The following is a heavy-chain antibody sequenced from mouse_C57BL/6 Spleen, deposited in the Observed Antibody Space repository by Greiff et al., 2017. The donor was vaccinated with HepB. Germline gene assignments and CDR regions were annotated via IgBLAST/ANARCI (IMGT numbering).Heavy chain of an antibody. Sequence: EVMLVESGPELVKPGASVKMSCKASGYTFTDYNMHWVKQSHGKSLEWIGYINPNNGGTSYNQKFKGKATLTVNKSSSTAYMELRSLTSEDSAVYYCARRAAQAPWFAYWGQGTLVTVSA. J-gene: IGHJ3*01. CDR2: INPNNGGT. CDR3: ARRAAQAPWFAY. D-gene: IGHD3-2*02. V-gene: IGHV1-22*01. CDR1: GYTFTDYN.